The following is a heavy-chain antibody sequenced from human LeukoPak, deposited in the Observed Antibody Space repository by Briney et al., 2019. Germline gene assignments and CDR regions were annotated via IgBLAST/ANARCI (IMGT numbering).Heavy chain of an antibody. V-gene: IGHV4-34*01. Sequence: PSETLSLTCAVYGGSFSGYYWSWIRQPPGKGLEWIGEINHSGSTNYNPSLKSRVTISVDTSKNQFSLKLSSVTAADTAVYYCARGRYYDSSGYPNFDIWGQGTMVTVSS. CDR2: INHSGST. CDR3: ARGRYYDSSGYPNFDI. J-gene: IGHJ3*02. D-gene: IGHD3-22*01. CDR1: GGSFSGYY.